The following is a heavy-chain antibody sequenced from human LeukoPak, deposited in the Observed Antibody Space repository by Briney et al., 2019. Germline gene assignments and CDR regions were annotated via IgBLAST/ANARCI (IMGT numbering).Heavy chain of an antibody. CDR2: ISGSGAST. J-gene: IGHJ4*02. V-gene: IGHV3-23*01. D-gene: IGHD1-26*01. CDR3: AKGVGKWESLHFFDY. Sequence: GGSLRLSCLTSGFTLSTNAMSWVRQAPGKGLEWISGISGSGASTYYADSVKGRFTISRDDSRNTLYLQMNSLRGDDTAVYYCAKGVGKWESLHFFDYWGQGTLVTVSS. CDR1: GFTLSTNA.